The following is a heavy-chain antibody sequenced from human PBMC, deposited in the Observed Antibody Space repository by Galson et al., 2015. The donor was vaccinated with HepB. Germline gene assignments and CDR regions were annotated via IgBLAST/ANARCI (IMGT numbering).Heavy chain of an antibody. Sequence: SLRLSCAASGFTFSSYGMHWVRQAPGKGLEWVAVIWYDGSNKYYADSVKGRFTISRDNSKNTLYLQMNSLRAEDTAVYYCARECGGDCYSGYWGQGTLVTVSS. D-gene: IGHD2-21*02. CDR2: IWYDGSNK. CDR3: ARECGGDCYSGY. V-gene: IGHV3-33*08. J-gene: IGHJ4*02. CDR1: GFTFSSYG.